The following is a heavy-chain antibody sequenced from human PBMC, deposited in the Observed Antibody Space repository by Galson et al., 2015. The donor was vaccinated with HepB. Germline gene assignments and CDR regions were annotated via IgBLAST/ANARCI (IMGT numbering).Heavy chain of an antibody. Sequence: SLRLSCAASGFTFSSYSMNWVRQAPGKGLEWVSYISSSSSTIYYADSVKGRFTISRDNAKNSLYLQMNSLRAEDTAVYYCATAWEYYDSSGSDYWGQGTLVTVSS. CDR2: ISSSSSTI. CDR3: ATAWEYYDSSGSDY. J-gene: IGHJ4*02. D-gene: IGHD3-22*01. CDR1: GFTFSSYS. V-gene: IGHV3-48*04.